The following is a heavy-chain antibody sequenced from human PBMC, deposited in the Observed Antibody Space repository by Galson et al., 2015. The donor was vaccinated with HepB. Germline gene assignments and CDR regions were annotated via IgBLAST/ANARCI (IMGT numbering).Heavy chain of an antibody. V-gene: IGHV3-21*01. CDR1: GFTFSSYS. J-gene: IGHJ4*02. D-gene: IGHD6-19*01. CDR2: ISSSSSYI. Sequence: LRLSCAASGFTFSSYSMNWVRQAPGKGLEWVTSISSSSSYIYYADSVKGRFTISRDNAKNSLYLQMNSLRAEDTAVYYCAGGEISSGWYNLSCRDYWGQGTLVTVSS. CDR3: AGGEISSGWYNLSCRDY.